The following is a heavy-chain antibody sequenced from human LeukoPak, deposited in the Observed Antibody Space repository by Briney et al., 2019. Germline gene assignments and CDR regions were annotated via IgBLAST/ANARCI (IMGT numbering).Heavy chain of an antibody. CDR3: ARAEYSSTYYPNWFDP. Sequence: GASVKVSCKASGYSFISFGINWVRQAPGQGLEWMGWITGYNGNTNLAQKVQDRVTLTTDTSTSTAYMELRSLRSDDTAVYYCARAEYSSTYYPNWFDPWGQGTLVTVSA. CDR1: GYSFISFG. CDR2: ITGYNGNT. D-gene: IGHD6-6*01. J-gene: IGHJ5*02. V-gene: IGHV1-18*01.